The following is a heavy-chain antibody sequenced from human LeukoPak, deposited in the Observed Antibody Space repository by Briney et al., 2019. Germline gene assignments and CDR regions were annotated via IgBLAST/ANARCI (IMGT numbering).Heavy chain of an antibody. D-gene: IGHD2-15*01. CDR1: GGSFSGYY. J-gene: IGHJ6*02. CDR3: AGVVGSYYYYYYGMDV. Sequence: SETLSLTCAVYGGSFSGYYWSWIRQPPGKGLEWIGEINHSGSTNYNPSLKSRVTISVDTSKNQFSLKLSSVTAADTAVYYCAGVVGSYYYYYYGMDVWGQGTTVTVSS. CDR2: INHSGST. V-gene: IGHV4-34*01.